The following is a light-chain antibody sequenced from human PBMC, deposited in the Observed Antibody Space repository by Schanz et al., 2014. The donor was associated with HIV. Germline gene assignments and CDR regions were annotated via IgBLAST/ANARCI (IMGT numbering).Light chain of an antibody. CDR2: EVT. V-gene: IGLV2-8*01. Sequence: QSALTQPPSASGSPGQSVTISCTGTSSDVGDYNYVSWYQQHPGKAPKLMIYEVTKRPSGVPDRFSGSKSGTSASLAISGLQSEDEADYYCAAWDDSLDGWVFGGGTKLTVL. CDR3: AAWDDSLDGWV. J-gene: IGLJ3*02. CDR1: SSDVGDYNY.